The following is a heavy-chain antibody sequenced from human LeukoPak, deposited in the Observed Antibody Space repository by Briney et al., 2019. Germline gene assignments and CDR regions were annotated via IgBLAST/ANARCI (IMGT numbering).Heavy chain of an antibody. J-gene: IGHJ6*03. V-gene: IGHV1-69*05. Sequence: ASVKVSCKASGYTFTSYDINWVRQAPGQGLEWMGGIIPIFGTANYAQKFQGRVTITTDESTSTAYMELSSLRSEDTAVYYCARGPLTAAGTSSWYYYYYYMDVWGKGTTVTVSS. CDR2: IIPIFGTA. D-gene: IGHD6-13*01. CDR3: ARGPLTAAGTSSWYYYYYYMDV. CDR1: GYTFTSYD.